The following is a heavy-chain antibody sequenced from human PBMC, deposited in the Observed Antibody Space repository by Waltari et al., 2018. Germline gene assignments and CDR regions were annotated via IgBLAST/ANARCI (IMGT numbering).Heavy chain of an antibody. CDR1: GFSLSTSGVG. D-gene: IGHD3-3*01. Sequence: QITLKESGPTLVKPTQTLTLTCTFSGFSLSTSGVGVGWIRQPPGKALEWLALIYCNDDKRYSPSLKIRLTITKYTSKNQVVLTMTNMDPVDTATYYCAHSDDFWSGYWFDYWGQGTLVTVSS. CDR2: IYCNDDK. CDR3: AHSDDFWSGYWFDY. J-gene: IGHJ4*02. V-gene: IGHV2-5*01.